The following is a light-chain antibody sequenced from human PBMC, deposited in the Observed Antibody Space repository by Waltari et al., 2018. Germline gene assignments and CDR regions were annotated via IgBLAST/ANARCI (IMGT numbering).Light chain of an antibody. CDR2: GAS. CDR3: QERGRT. V-gene: IGKV3-15*01. CDR1: QSLSSN. Sequence: IVMTQSPATLSVSPGEGATLSCKASQSLSSNLAWYQQKPGQLPRLLIYGASTSATGIPARFSGSGSGTEFTLTISSLQAEDFAVYYCQERGRTFGQGTKVEIK. J-gene: IGKJ1*01.